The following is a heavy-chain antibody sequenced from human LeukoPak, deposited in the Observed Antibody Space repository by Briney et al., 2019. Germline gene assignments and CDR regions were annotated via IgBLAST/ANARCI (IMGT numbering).Heavy chain of an antibody. CDR2: ISSSSSYI. V-gene: IGHV3-21*04. CDR1: GFTFSSYS. CDR3: AIGPRGQWLGIPFDY. D-gene: IGHD6-19*01. Sequence: GGSLRLSCAASGFTFSSYSMNWVRQAPGKGLEWVSSISSSSSYIYYADSVKGRFTISRDNAKNSLYLQMNSLRAEDTAVYYCAIGPRGQWLGIPFDYWGQGTLVTVSS. J-gene: IGHJ4*02.